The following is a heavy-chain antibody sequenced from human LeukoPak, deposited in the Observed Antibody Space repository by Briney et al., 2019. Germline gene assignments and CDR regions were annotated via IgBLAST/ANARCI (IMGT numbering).Heavy chain of an antibody. V-gene: IGHV3-30*02. CDR2: IRYDGRNK. Sequence: PGGSLRLSCAASGFTFSTYGMHWVRQAPGKGLEWVAFIRYDGRNKYYADSVKGRFTISRDNAKNSLYLQMNSLRAEDTAVYYCARAGGWGYSSSSGYYFDYWGQGTLVTVSS. J-gene: IGHJ4*02. CDR1: GFTFSTYG. CDR3: ARAGGWGYSSSSGYYFDY. D-gene: IGHD6-6*01.